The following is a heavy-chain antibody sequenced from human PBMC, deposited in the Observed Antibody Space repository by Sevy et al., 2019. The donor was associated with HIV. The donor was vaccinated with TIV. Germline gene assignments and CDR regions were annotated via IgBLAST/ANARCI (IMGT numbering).Heavy chain of an antibody. Sequence: KQSQTLSLTCAISGDSVSSNSAAWNWIRQSPSRGLEWLGRTYYRSKWYNEYAVSVKSRITVNPDTSKNQFSLQLNSVTPEDTAVYYCARGRLEDEGFFFDSWGQGTLVTVSS. D-gene: IGHD1-1*01. V-gene: IGHV6-1*01. CDR2: TYYRSKWYN. CDR3: ARGRLEDEGFFFDS. J-gene: IGHJ4*02. CDR1: GDSVSSNSAA.